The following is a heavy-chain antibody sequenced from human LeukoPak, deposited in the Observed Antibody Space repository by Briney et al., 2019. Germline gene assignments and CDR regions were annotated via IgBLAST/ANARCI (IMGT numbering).Heavy chain of an antibody. V-gene: IGHV1-69*13. CDR1: GGTFSSYA. J-gene: IGHJ4*02. CDR3: ARGGDEYYIRPTVDY. D-gene: IGHD3-10*01. Sequence: SVKVSCKASGGTFSSYAISWVRQAPGQGLEWMGGIIPTFGTANYAQKFQGRVTITADESTSTAYMELSSLRSEDTAVYYCARGGDEYYIRPTVDYWGQGTLVTVSS. CDR2: IIPTFGTA.